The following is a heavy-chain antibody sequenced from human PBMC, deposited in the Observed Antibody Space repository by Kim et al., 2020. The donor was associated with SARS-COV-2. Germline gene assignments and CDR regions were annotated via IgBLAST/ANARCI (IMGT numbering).Heavy chain of an antibody. J-gene: IGHJ4*02. CDR3: ARDPGYSGYDSGGFFDY. Sequence: FQGRVTITADKSTSTAYMELSSLRSEDTAVYYCARDPGYSGYDSGGFFDYWGQGTLVTVSS. D-gene: IGHD5-12*01. V-gene: IGHV1-69*04.